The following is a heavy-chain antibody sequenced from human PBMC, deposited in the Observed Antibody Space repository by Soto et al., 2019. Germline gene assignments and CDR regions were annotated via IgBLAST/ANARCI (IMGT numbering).Heavy chain of an antibody. CDR2: ISYDGSNK. V-gene: IGHV3-30*18. CDR1: GFTFSSYG. D-gene: IGHD5-12*01. J-gene: IGHJ6*02. Sequence: GGSLRLSCAASGFTFSSYGMHWVRQAPGKGLEWVAVISYDGSNKYYADSVKGRFTISRDNSKNTLYLQMNSLRAEDTAVYYCGKDMVGYSGYGGSGRDVWAQGTRVPVSS. CDR3: GKDMVGYSGYGGSGRDV.